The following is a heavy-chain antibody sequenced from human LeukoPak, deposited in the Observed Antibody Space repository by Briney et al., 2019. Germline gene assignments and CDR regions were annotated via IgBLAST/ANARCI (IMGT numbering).Heavy chain of an antibody. CDR2: INHSGST. CDR3: ARGYSYGYYFDY. CDR1: GGSFSGYY. V-gene: IGHV4-34*01. J-gene: IGHJ4*02. Sequence: PSETLPLTCAVYGGSFSGYYWSWIRQPPGKGLEWIGEINHSGSTNYNPSLKSRVTISVDTSKNQFSLKLSSVTAADTAVYYCARGYSYGYYFDYWGQGTLVTVPS. D-gene: IGHD5-18*01.